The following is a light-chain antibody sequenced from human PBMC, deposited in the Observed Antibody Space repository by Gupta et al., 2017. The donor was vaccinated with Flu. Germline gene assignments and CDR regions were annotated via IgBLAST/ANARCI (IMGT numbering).Light chain of an antibody. CDR2: GAP. J-gene: IGKJ1*01. V-gene: IGKV3-20*01. Sequence: RPVHGPRRLIWGAPNMVTGIPDRFSGSGSGADFALTISRLEPEDFAVYYCQQSSSSPRTFGQGTKVEIK. CDR3: QQSSSSPRT.